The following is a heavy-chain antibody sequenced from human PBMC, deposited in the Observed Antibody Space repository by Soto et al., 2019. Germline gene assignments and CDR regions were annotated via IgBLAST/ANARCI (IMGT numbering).Heavy chain of an antibody. CDR1: GFSLTTSGVG. J-gene: IGHJ5*02. V-gene: IGHV2-5*01. Sequence: QITLKESGPTLVMPTQTLTLTCTFSGFSLTTSGVGVGWFRQPPGKALEWLALVYGNDIKYYSSSLQSRLIISKDTSKNQVVLTMTNLDPADTATYFCAHRRPAMERDWFDTWGQGILLTVSS. CDR2: VYGNDIK. D-gene: IGHD3-3*01. CDR3: AHRRPAMERDWFDT.